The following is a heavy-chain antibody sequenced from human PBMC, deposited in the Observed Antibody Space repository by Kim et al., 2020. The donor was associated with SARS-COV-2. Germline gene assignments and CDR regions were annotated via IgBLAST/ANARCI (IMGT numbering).Heavy chain of an antibody. Sequence: GGSLRLSCAASGFTFSSYAMHWVRQAPGKGLEWVAGISYDGSNKYYADSVKGRFTISRDNSQNTLYLQMNSLRAEDTAVYYCARDQNSYSYGYLDYWGQGTLVTVSS. CDR1: GFTFSSYA. D-gene: IGHD5-18*01. CDR2: ISYDGSNK. CDR3: ARDQNSYSYGYLDY. J-gene: IGHJ4*02. V-gene: IGHV3-30-3*01.